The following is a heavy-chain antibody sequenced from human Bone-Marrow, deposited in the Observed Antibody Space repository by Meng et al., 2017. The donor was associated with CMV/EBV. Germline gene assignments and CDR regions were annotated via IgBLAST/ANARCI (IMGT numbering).Heavy chain of an antibody. J-gene: IGHJ1*01. D-gene: IGHD2-21*01. Sequence: SVKVSCKASGGTFSSYAISWVRQAPGQGLEWMGGIIPIFGTANYAQKFQGRVTITTDESTSTAYMELSSLRSEDTAVYYRASVNCGGDCYEGYFQHWGQGTLVTVSS. CDR3: ASVNCGGDCYEGYFQH. CDR1: GGTFSSYA. V-gene: IGHV1-69*05. CDR2: IIPIFGTA.